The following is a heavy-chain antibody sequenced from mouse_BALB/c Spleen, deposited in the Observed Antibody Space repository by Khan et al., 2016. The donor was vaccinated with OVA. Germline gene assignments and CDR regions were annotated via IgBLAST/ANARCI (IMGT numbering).Heavy chain of an antibody. CDR3: TEAYYRYDGYYSIDY. J-gene: IGHJ4*01. Sequence: QMQLKQSGPGLVAPSQSLSSTCTVSGFSLSRYNIHWVRQPPGKGLEWLGVIWGGGGTDYNSTLKSRLSISKDNSKSQVFLNMNRRQTDDTAIFYCTEAYYRYDGYYSIDYWGQGTSVTVSA. CDR2: IWGGGGT. D-gene: IGHD2-14*01. CDR1: GFSLSRYN. V-gene: IGHV2-6-4*01.